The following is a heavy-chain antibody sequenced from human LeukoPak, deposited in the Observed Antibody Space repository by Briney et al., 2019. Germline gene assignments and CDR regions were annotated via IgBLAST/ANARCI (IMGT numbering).Heavy chain of an antibody. CDR1: GFTFDDYA. CDR3: ARDSAWRGNWYAFDI. V-gene: IGHV3-9*01. CDR2: ISWDTSTV. D-gene: IGHD1-1*01. J-gene: IGHJ3*02. Sequence: GGSLRLSCAASGFTFDDYAMHWVRQAPGKGIEWVSSISWDTSTVAYADSVKGRFTISRDNVRKSLNLQMNSLTTEDTAFYFCARDSAWRGNWYAFDIWGQGTMVTVSS.